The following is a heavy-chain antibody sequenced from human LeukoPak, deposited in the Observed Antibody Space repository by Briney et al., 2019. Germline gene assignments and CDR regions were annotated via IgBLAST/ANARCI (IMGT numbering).Heavy chain of an antibody. CDR3: ARAYNWNDNPWFDP. V-gene: IGHV1-2*02. Sequence: ASVKVSCKASGYTFTGYYMHWVRQAPGQGLEWMGWINPNSGGTNYAQKFQGRVTMTRDTSISTAYMELSRRRSDDTAVYYCARAYNWNDNPWFDPWGQGTLVTVSS. CDR1: GYTFTGYY. CDR2: INPNSGGT. J-gene: IGHJ5*02. D-gene: IGHD1-20*01.